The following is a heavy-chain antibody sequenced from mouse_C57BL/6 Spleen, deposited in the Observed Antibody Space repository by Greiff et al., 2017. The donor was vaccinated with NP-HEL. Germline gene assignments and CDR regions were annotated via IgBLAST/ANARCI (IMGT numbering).Heavy chain of an antibody. V-gene: IGHV1-69*01. J-gene: IGHJ3*01. Sequence: QVQLQQPGAELVMPGASVKLSCTASGYTFTSYWMHWVKQRPGQGLEWIGEIDPSDSYTNYNQKFQGKSTLTVDKSSSTAYMQLSSLTSEDSAVYYCARGEYGNYVWFAYWGQGTLVTVSA. D-gene: IGHD2-1*01. CDR3: ARGEYGNYVWFAY. CDR2: IDPSDSYT. CDR1: GYTFTSYW.